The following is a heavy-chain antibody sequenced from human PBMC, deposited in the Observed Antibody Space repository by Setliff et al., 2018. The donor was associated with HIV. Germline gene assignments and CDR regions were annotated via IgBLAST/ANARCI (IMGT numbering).Heavy chain of an antibody. V-gene: IGHV4-38-2*01. D-gene: IGHD6-19*01. CDR2: IYHSGST. CDR1: GYSISSGYY. Sequence: SETLSLTCAVSGYSISSGYYWGWTRQPPGKGREWIGSIYHSGSTYYNPSLKSRVTISVDTSKNQVSLKLNSMTAADTAVYFCVRGPQWLVQKGRVYYFDYWGQGTLVTVSS. CDR3: VRGPQWLVQKGRVYYFDY. J-gene: IGHJ4*02.